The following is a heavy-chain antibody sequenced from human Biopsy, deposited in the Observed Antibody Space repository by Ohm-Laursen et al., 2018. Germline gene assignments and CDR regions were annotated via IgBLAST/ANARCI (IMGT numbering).Heavy chain of an antibody. CDR2: INSNNDNT. CDR3: ARGPRGLVVITTTALYFDY. CDR1: GYTFTSYY. D-gene: IGHD3-22*01. Sequence: AASVKVSCKASGYTFTSYYLHWVRQAPGQGLEWMGRINSNNDNTAYAQKFQGRITMTKDTSTSTVYMDLSSLTFDDSAVYYCARGPRGLVVITTTALYFDYWGQGNLVTVSS. J-gene: IGHJ4*02. V-gene: IGHV1-46*01.